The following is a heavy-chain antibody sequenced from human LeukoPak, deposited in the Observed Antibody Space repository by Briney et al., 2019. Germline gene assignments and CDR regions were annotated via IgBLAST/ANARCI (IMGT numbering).Heavy chain of an antibody. CDR2: TYYRSKWFN. CDR3: ARTSLDRKIDY. V-gene: IGHV6-1*01. D-gene: IGHD1-1*01. CDR1: GDSVSSKTAA. J-gene: IGHJ4*02. Sequence: SQTLSLTCAISGDSVSSKTAAWSWIRQSPSRGLELLGRTYYRSKWFNDYAVSVKSRIAINADTSKNQFSLQLNSVTPEDTAVYYCARTSLDRKIDYWGQGTLVTVSS.